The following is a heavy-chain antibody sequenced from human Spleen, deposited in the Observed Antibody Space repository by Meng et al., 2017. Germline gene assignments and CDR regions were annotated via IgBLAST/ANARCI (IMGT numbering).Heavy chain of an antibody. CDR1: GFIVRTSY. J-gene: IGHJ3*02. Sequence: GESLKISCVASGFIVRTSYMNWVRQAPGKGLEWVSLIYSGGSTYYADSVKGRFTISSDNSENTLYLQMNSLRAEDTAIYYCAREVDGSYGPFDDAFDIWGQGTMVTVSS. V-gene: IGHV3-66*02. CDR2: IYSGGST. D-gene: IGHD1-26*01. CDR3: AREVDGSYGPFDDAFDI.